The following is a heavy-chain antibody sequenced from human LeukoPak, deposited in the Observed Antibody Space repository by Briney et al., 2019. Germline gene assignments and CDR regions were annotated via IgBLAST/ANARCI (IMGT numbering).Heavy chain of an antibody. Sequence: GESLQISCQGSGYRFTSYWIGWVRPMPGKGLEWMGIIYPGDSDTRYSPSFQGQVTISADKSISTAYLQWSSLKASDTAMYYCARQTKEEDWSTFDPWGQGTLVTVSS. CDR2: IYPGDSDT. CDR3: ARQTKEEDWSTFDP. V-gene: IGHV5-51*01. J-gene: IGHJ5*02. CDR1: GYRFTSYW. D-gene: IGHD3-9*01.